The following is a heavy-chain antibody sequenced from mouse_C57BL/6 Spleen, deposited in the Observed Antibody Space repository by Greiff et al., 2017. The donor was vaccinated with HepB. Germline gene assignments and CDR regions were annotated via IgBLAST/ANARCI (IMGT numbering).Heavy chain of an antibody. CDR3: ARPGGYGAMDY. J-gene: IGHJ4*01. D-gene: IGHD2-14*01. CDR1: GYTFTSYW. Sequence: QVQLQQPGAELVKPGASVKLSCKASGYTFTSYWMHWVKQRPGQGLEWIGMIHPNSGSTNYNEKFKSKATLTVDKSSSTAYMQLSSLTSEDSAVYYCARPGGYGAMDYWGQGTSVTVSS. V-gene: IGHV1-64*01. CDR2: IHPNSGST.